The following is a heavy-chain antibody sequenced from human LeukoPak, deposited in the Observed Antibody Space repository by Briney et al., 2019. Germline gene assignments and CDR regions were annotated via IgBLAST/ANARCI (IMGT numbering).Heavy chain of an antibody. V-gene: IGHV3-74*01. CDR1: GFTFSSYW. CDR2: IKSGGSST. CDR3: ARDQLYCSGGYCYKDY. Sequence: GGSLRLSCAASGFTFSSYWMHWVRQAPGKGLVWVSRIKSGGSSTSYADSVKGRFTISRDNAKNTLYLQMNSLRAEDTAVYYCARDQLYCSGGYCYKDYWGQGTLVTVSS. D-gene: IGHD2-15*01. J-gene: IGHJ4*02.